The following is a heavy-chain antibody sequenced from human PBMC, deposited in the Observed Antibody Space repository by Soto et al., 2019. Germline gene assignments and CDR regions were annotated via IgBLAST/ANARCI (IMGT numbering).Heavy chain of an antibody. D-gene: IGHD2-15*01. J-gene: IGHJ6*03. CDR2: VIPLLDAS. CDR3: ASGKSQMTQDRMGFYYYLDV. CDR1: GDTFFNYT. Sequence: QVQLVQSGAEVKKPGSSVKISCTTSGDTFFNYTFTWVRRAPGQGLEWMGRVIPLLDASNYAEKFQDRVTITADKSTSTAYMELSGLKSDDSAIYYCASGKSQMTQDRMGFYYYLDVWGKVTTVTVSS. V-gene: IGHV1-69*08.